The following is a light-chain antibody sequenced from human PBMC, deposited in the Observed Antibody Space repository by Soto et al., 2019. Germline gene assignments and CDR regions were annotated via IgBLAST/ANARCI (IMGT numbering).Light chain of an antibody. CDR1: QSVNTW. J-gene: IGKJ1*01. CDR2: EVS. CDR3: QQYNSYPRT. V-gene: IGKV1-5*01. Sequence: EIQMTQSASTVSASVGDRVTITCRASQSVNTWLAWYQQKPGKAPNLLIYEVSRLESGVPSRFSGSGSGTEFTPTISSLQPDDFVTYYCQQYNSYPRTFGQGTKVDIK.